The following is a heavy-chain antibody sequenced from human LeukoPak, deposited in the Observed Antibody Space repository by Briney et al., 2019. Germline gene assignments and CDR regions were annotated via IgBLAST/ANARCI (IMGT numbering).Heavy chain of an antibody. CDR2: ISYDGSD. J-gene: IGHJ4*02. V-gene: IGHV3-30-3*01. CDR3: ARANSSAWHNFDF. D-gene: IGHD6-19*01. Sequence: PGRSLRLSCAASGFTFSSYAMHWVRQAPGKGLEWVAVISYDGSDYYADSVKGRFTISRDNSRDTLYLEMNSLRTEDRAVYYCARANSSAWHNFDFWGQGTLVTVS. CDR1: GFTFSSYA.